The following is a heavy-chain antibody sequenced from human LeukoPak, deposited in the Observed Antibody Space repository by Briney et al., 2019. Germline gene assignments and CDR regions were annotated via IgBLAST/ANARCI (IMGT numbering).Heavy chain of an antibody. D-gene: IGHD3-10*01. CDR3: TRGGPNFDY. Sequence: SETLSLTCTVSGGSISSYYWSWVRQPPEKGLEWIGYIYYSGSTNYNPSLKSRVTISVDTSKNQFSLQLTSVTAADTAVYFCTRGGPNFDYWGQGTLVTVSS. CDR1: GGSISSYY. CDR2: IYYSGST. V-gene: IGHV4-59*01. J-gene: IGHJ4*02.